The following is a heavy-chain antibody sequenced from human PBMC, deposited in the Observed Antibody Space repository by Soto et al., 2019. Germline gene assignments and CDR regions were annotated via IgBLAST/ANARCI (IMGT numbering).Heavy chain of an antibody. J-gene: IGHJ4*02. CDR1: GFTFSDYA. CDR3: AKALSKNCYYPFDF. V-gene: IGHV3-23*01. Sequence: LRLSCTASGFTFSDYAMAWVRQAPGKGLEWVSTISGGSSVTYYGDSVKGRFTISRDNAKKTLFLQLNRLSAEDTATYYCAKALSKNCYYPFDFWGQGTQVTVSS. D-gene: IGHD2-21*01. CDR2: ISGGSSVT.